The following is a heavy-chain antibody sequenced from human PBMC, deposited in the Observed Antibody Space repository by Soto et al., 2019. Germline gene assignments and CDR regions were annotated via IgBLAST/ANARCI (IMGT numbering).Heavy chain of an antibody. J-gene: IGHJ6*02. Sequence: QVQLVQSGAEVKKPGASVKVSCKASGYTFTSYGISWVRQAPGQGLEWMGWISAYNGNTNYAQKLQGRVTMTTDTSTSTAYRELRSLRSDDTAVYYCARDRALYSSGWAYYYYGMDVWGQGTTVTVSS. V-gene: IGHV1-18*04. CDR1: GYTFTSYG. D-gene: IGHD6-19*01. CDR3: ARDRALYSSGWAYYYYGMDV. CDR2: ISAYNGNT.